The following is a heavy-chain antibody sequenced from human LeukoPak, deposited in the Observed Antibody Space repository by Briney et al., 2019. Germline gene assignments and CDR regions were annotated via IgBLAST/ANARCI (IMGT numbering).Heavy chain of an antibody. D-gene: IGHD5-12*01. CDR2: ISSSSSYI. CDR3: ARDSGGYDDSGY. Sequence: GGSLRLSCAASGFTFSSYSMNWVRQAPGKGLEWVSSISSSSSYIYYADSVKGRFTISRDNAKNSLYLQMNSLRAEGTAVYYCARDSGGYDDSGYWGQGTLVTVSS. J-gene: IGHJ4*02. CDR1: GFTFSSYS. V-gene: IGHV3-21*01.